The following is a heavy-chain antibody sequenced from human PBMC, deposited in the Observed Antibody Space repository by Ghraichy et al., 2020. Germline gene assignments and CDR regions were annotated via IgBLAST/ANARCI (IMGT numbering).Heavy chain of an antibody. CDR3: ARGHCSSASFYVSSDAFDI. D-gene: IGHD2-2*01. CDR1: GFTFSSSW. CDR2: INNDASTT. V-gene: IGHV3-74*01. Sequence: GGSLRLSCAASGFTFSSSWMHWVRQAPGKGLVWVSSINNDASTTTYADSVKGRFTISRDNAKNILHLQMNSLRAGDTAVYYCARGHCSSASFYVSSDAFDIWGQVTMVTVSS. J-gene: IGHJ3*02.